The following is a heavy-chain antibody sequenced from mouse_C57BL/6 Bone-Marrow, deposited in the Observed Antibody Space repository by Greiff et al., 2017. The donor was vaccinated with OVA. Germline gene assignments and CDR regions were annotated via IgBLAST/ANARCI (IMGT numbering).Heavy chain of an antibody. Sequence: VQLKESGAELASPGASVTLSCKASGYTFTDHIMNWVKKRPGQGLEWIGRIYPVSGETKYNQKFMGKATFSVDRSSSTVYMVLNSLTSEDPAVYYCGRGGHNWDRYFDVWGTGTTVTVSS. CDR2: IYPVSGET. CDR1: GYTFTDHI. V-gene: IGHV1-11*01. J-gene: IGHJ1*03. CDR3: GRGGHNWDRYFDV. D-gene: IGHD4-1*02.